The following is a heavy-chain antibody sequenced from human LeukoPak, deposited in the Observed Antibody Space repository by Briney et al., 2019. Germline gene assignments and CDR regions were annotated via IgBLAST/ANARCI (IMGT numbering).Heavy chain of an antibody. CDR3: AKVHEYSSSSVYFQH. D-gene: IGHD6-6*01. CDR1: GFTFSSYG. Sequence: PGGSLRLSCAASGFTFSSYGMSWVRQAPGKGREWVSAISGIGGSTYYADSVKGRFTISRDNSKNTLYLQMNSLRAEDTAVYYCAKVHEYSSSSVYFQHWGQGTLVTVSS. CDR2: ISGIGGST. V-gene: IGHV3-23*01. J-gene: IGHJ1*01.